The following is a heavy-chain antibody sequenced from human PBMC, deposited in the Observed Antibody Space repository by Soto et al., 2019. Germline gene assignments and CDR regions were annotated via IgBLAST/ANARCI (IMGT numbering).Heavy chain of an antibody. CDR2: ISYDGSNK. CDR3: AREDYYDSSGYHAYAFDI. V-gene: IGHV3-30-3*01. Sequence: QVQLVESGGGVVQPGRSLRLSCAASGFTFSSYAMHWVRQAPGKGLEWVAVISYDGSNKYYADSVKGRFTISRDNSKNTLYLQMNSLRAEDTPVYYCAREDYYDSSGYHAYAFDIWGQGTMVTVSS. D-gene: IGHD3-22*01. CDR1: GFTFSSYA. J-gene: IGHJ3*02.